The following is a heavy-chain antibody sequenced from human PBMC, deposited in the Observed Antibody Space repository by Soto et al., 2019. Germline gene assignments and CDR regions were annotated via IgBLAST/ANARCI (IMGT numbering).Heavy chain of an antibody. CDR1: GGSITSYH. CDR3: AREPQLAGRPFFEY. J-gene: IGHJ4*01. D-gene: IGHD6-19*01. Sequence: PSETLSLTCFVSGGSITSYHWSWIRQVPGKGLEWIAYTSYTGNTNYNPSLQSRVTISMDTSKNQFSLKLSSVTAADTAVYYCAREPQLAGRPFFEYWGQGTMLTLSS. V-gene: IGHV4-59*01. CDR2: TSYTGNT.